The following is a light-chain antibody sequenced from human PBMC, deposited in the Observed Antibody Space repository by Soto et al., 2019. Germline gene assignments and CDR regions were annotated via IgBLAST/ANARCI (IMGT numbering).Light chain of an antibody. CDR1: SSDIGGYNY. CDR2: EVS. Sequence: QSALTQPASVSGSPGQSITISCTGTSSDIGGYNYVSWYQQHPGKAPKLMIYEVSNRPSGVSNRFSGSKSGNTASLTISGLQAEDEADYYCTSSTSSSTNDVFGTGTKLTVL. J-gene: IGLJ1*01. CDR3: TSSTSSSTNDV. V-gene: IGLV2-14*01.